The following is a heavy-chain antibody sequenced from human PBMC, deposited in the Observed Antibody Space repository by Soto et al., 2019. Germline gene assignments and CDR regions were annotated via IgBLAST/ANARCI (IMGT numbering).Heavy chain of an antibody. J-gene: IGHJ5*02. CDR3: ARDLTYYYDSSVHWFDP. V-gene: IGHV4-39*07. CDR2: IYYSGST. CDR1: GGSISSSSYY. D-gene: IGHD3-22*01. Sequence: SETLSLTCTVSGGSISSSSYYWAWIRQPPGKGLEWIGSIYYSGSTCYNPSLKSRVTISVDTSKNQFSLKLSSVTAADTAVYYCARDLTYYYDSSVHWFDPWGQGTLVTVSS.